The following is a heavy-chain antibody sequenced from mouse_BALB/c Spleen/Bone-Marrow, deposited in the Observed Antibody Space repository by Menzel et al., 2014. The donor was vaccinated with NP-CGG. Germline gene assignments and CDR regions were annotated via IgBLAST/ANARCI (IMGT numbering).Heavy chain of an antibody. CDR3: ARNYYFGSSWSAMDY. D-gene: IGHD1-1*01. CDR2: IYPGDGDT. J-gene: IGHJ4*01. V-gene: IGHV1-87*01. Sequence: VLIQEPGAVLARPGASAKLSCKASGYAFTSYWMQRVKPRPGQGLEWIGTIYPGDGDTRYTQKFKGKATLTADKSSTTAYMQLSSLASEDSAVYYCARNYYFGSSWSAMDYWGQGTSVTVSS. CDR1: GYAFTSYW.